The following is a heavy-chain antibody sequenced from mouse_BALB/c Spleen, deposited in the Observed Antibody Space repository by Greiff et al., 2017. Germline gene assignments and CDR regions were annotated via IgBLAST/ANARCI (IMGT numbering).Heavy chain of an antibody. CDR3: ARGIYSYWYFDV. CDR1: GYSITSDYA. Sequence: VQLKESGPGLVKPSQSLSLTCTVTGYSITSDYAWNWIRQFPGNKLEWMGYISYSGSTSYNPSLKSRISITRDTSKNQFFLQLNSVTTEDTATYYCARGIYSYWYFDVWGAGTTVTVSS. D-gene: IGHD1-1*01. V-gene: IGHV3-2*02. CDR2: ISYSGST. J-gene: IGHJ1*01.